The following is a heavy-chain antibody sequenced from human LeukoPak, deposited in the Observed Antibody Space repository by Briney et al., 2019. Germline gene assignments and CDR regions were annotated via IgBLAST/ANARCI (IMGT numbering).Heavy chain of an antibody. CDR2: IYYSGST. Sequence: SETLSLTCTVSGGSISSGDYYWSWIRQPPGKGLEWIGYIYYSGSTYYNPSLKSRVTISVDTSKNQFSLKLSSVTAADTAVYYGAREGPYYYDSSGLDYWGQGTLVTVSS. D-gene: IGHD3-22*01. CDR3: AREGPYYYDSSGLDY. V-gene: IGHV4-30-4*08. CDR1: GGSISSGDYY. J-gene: IGHJ4*02.